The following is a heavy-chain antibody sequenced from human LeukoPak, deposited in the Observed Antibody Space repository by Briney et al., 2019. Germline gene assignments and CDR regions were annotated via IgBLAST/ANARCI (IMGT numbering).Heavy chain of an antibody. V-gene: IGHV4-39*07. CDR1: GGSISSSSYY. Sequence: SETLSLTCTVSGGSISSSSYYWGWIRQPPGKGLEWIGSIYYSGSTYYNPSLNSRVTISVDTSKNQFSLKLSSVTAADTAVYYCARANHVLRFLEWFAYLGQGTLVTVSS. D-gene: IGHD3-3*01. CDR3: ARANHVLRFLEWFAY. J-gene: IGHJ4*02. CDR2: IYYSGST.